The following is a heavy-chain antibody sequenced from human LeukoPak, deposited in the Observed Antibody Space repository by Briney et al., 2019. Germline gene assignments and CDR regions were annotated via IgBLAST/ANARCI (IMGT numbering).Heavy chain of an antibody. CDR1: GFTFSSYA. CDR3: AKDQGYGGHSNDAFDI. V-gene: IGHV3-23*01. Sequence: GGSLRLSCAASGFTFSSYAMSWVRQAPGKGLEWVSAISGSGGSTYYADSVKGRFTISRDNSKNTLYLQMNSLRAEDTAIYDCAKDQGYGGHSNDAFDIWGQGTMVTVSS. J-gene: IGHJ3*02. D-gene: IGHD4-23*01. CDR2: ISGSGGST.